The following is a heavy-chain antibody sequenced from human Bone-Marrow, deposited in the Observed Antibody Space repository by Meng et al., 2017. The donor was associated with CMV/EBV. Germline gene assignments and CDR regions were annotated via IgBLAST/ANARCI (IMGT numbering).Heavy chain of an antibody. D-gene: IGHD2-15*01. V-gene: IGHV3-48*03. CDR3: ARAPASYCSAASCVVLYY. Sequence: GESLKISCAASGFTFSDNEMNWVRQAPGKGLEWVSYISSSVATTYYADSVKGRFTISRDNAKNSLYLQMNSLGAEDTALYYCARAPASYCSAASCVVLYYWGQGTLVTVSS. J-gene: IGHJ4*02. CDR1: GFTFSDNE. CDR2: ISSSVATT.